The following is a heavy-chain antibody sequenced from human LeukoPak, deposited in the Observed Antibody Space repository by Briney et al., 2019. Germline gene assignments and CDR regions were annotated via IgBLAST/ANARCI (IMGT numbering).Heavy chain of an antibody. Sequence: GGSLRLSCAASGFTFSSYAMSWVRQAPGKGLEWVSAISGSGGSTYYADSVKGRFTISRDTAKNSLYLQMNSLRAENTAVYYCARDRGDYYYGLDVWGQGTTVTVSS. CDR2: ISGSGGST. CDR3: ARDRGDYYYGLDV. CDR1: GFTFSSYA. V-gene: IGHV3-23*01. D-gene: IGHD2-15*01. J-gene: IGHJ6*02.